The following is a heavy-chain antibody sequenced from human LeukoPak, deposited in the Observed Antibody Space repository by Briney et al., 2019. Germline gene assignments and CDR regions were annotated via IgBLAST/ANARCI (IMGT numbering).Heavy chain of an antibody. CDR1: GGSISSYY. J-gene: IGHJ4*02. CDR2: IYYSGNT. CDR3: ARVGYSYGLDY. V-gene: IGHV4-59*01. Sequence: PSETLSLTCSVSGGSISSYYWSWIRQFPGKGLEWIGYIYYSGNTNYNPSLKSRVTISIDTPKNHFSLNLSSVTAADTAVYYCARVGYSYGLDYWGQGTLVTVSS. D-gene: IGHD5-18*01.